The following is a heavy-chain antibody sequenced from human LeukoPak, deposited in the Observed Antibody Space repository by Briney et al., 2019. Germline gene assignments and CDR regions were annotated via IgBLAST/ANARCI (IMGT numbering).Heavy chain of an antibody. CDR3: ARAVPAATTGGDWFDP. Sequence: PGGSLRLSCAASGFTFSSFGMHWVRPAPGKGLEWVAFIRYDGSNKYYADSVKGRFTISRDNAKNSLYLQMNSLRAEDTAVYYCARAVPAATTGGDWFDPWGQGTLVTVSS. CDR1: GFTFSSFG. CDR2: IRYDGSNK. J-gene: IGHJ5*02. V-gene: IGHV3-30*02. D-gene: IGHD2-2*01.